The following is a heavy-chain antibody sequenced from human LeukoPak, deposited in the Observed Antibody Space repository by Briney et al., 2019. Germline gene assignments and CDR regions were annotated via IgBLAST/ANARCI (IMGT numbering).Heavy chain of an antibody. CDR1: GFTFNNYD. CDR2: IDTAGDT. D-gene: IGHD2-8*01. V-gene: IGHV3-13*01. J-gene: IGHJ6*03. Sequence: GGSLRLSCAASGFTFNNYDMHWVRQAIGKGLEWVSVIDTAGDTYYSGSVKGRFVFSRENAKNSLYLQMNSLTAGDTAVYYRARGPPGFCTNGVCHQYYYYMDVWGKGTTVTVSS. CDR3: ARGPPGFCTNGVCHQYYYYMDV.